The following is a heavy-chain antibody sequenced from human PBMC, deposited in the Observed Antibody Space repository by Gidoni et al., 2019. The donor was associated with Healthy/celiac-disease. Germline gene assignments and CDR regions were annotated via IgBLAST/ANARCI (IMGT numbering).Heavy chain of an antibody. CDR2: IIPIFGTA. D-gene: IGHD3-3*01. V-gene: IGHV1-69*01. Sequence: QVQLVQSGAELKKPGSSVKVSCKASGGTFSSHSNSWVRQAPGQGLVWLGGIIPIFGTANYAQKLQGRVTITTDESTSTAYMELSRLRSEETAVYYCAREKARYYDFWSGYRYYYYGMDVWGQGTTVTVSS. CDR1: GGTFSSHS. J-gene: IGHJ6*02. CDR3: AREKARYYDFWSGYRYYYYGMDV.